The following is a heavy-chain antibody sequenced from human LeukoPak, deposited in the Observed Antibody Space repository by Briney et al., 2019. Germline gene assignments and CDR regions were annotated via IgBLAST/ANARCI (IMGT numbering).Heavy chain of an antibody. Sequence: PGGSLRLSCAASGFTFSSYAMHWVRQAPGKGLEWVAVISYGGSNKYYADSVKGRFTISRDNSKNTLYLQMNSLRAEDTAVYYCARWEVAAAGPAEYFQHWGQGTLVTVSS. D-gene: IGHD6-13*01. J-gene: IGHJ1*01. V-gene: IGHV3-30-3*01. CDR3: ARWEVAAAGPAEYFQH. CDR2: ISYGGSNK. CDR1: GFTFSSYA.